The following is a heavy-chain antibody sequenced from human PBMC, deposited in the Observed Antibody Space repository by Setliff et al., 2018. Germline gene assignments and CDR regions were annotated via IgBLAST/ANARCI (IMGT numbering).Heavy chain of an antibody. Sequence: SETLSLTCTVSGVSVASHYWSWIRQAPGTGLEWIAYVHDNGETNQNPSLKSRVSISVDTSKNQLSLKLDSLTAADTAVYFCARLPRTVTHFDYWGQGALVTVSS. V-gene: IGHV4-59*02. J-gene: IGHJ4*02. CDR1: GVSVASHY. D-gene: IGHD4-17*01. CDR2: VHDNGET. CDR3: ARLPRTVTHFDY.